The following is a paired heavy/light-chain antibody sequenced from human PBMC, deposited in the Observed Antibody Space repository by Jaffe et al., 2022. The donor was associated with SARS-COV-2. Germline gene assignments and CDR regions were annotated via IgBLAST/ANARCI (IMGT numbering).Heavy chain of an antibody. Sequence: EVQLLESGGGLVQPGGSLRLSCAASGFTFSSYAMSWVRQAPGKGLEWVSAISGSGGSTYYADSVKGRFTISRDNSKNTLYLQMNSLRAEDTAVYYCAKDHCTLCFLEWTIEPLYGMDVWGQGTTVTVSS. V-gene: IGHV3-23*01. D-gene: IGHD3-3*01. J-gene: IGHJ6*02. CDR3: AKDHCTLCFLEWTIEPLYGMDV. CDR2: ISGSGGST. CDR1: GFTFSSYA.
Light chain of an antibody. CDR1: QSVSSSY. J-gene: IGKJ1*01. CDR3: QQYGSSSRT. CDR2: GAS. V-gene: IGKV3-20*01. Sequence: EIVLTQSPGTLSLSPGERATLSCRASQSVSSSYLAWYQQKPGQAPRLLIYGASSRATGIPDRFSGSGSGTDFTLTISRLEPEDFAVYYCQQYGSSSRTFGQGTKVEIK.